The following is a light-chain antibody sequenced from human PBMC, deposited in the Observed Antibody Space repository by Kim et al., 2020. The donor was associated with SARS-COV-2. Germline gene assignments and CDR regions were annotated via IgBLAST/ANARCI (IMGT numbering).Light chain of an antibody. J-gene: IGLJ1*01. CDR3: QAWDSSTANV. V-gene: IGLV3-1*01. CDR2: QDS. Sequence: SYELTQPPSVSVSPGQTASITCSGDKLGDKYACWYQQKPGQSPVLVIYQDSKRPSGIPERFPGSNSGNTATLTISGTQAMDEADYYCQAWDSSTANVFGTGTKVTVL. CDR1: KLGDKY.